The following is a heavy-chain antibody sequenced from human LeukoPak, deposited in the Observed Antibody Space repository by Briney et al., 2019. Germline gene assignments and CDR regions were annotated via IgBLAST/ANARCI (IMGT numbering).Heavy chain of an antibody. CDR2: ISWNSGSI. D-gene: IGHD6-19*01. J-gene: IGHJ4*02. CDR3: AKGSSLYSSGWSTFDY. CDR1: GFTFDDYA. V-gene: IGHV3-9*03. Sequence: GGSLRLSCAASGFTFDDYAMHWVRQAPGKGLEWVSGISWNSGSIGYADSVKGRFTISRDNAKNSLYLQMNSLRAEDMALYYCAKGSSLYSSGWSTFDYWGQGTLVTVSS.